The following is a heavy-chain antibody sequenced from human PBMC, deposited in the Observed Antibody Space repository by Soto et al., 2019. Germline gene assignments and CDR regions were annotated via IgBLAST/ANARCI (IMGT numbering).Heavy chain of an antibody. Sequence: GGSLRLSCAASGFTFSNFGMHWVRQAPGKGLEWVAVISSDGSDKYYSDSVKGRLTIPRDNSKNTLFLQMNSLRVEDTAVYYCAKGSEVARQELDYWGQGTLVTVSS. CDR1: GFTFSNFG. J-gene: IGHJ4*02. V-gene: IGHV3-30*18. CDR3: AKGSEVARQELDY. CDR2: ISSDGSDK. D-gene: IGHD2-15*01.